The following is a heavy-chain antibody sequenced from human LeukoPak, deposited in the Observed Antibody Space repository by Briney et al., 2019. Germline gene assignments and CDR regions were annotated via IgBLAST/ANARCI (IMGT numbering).Heavy chain of an antibody. CDR2: ISSSSSYI. V-gene: IGHV3-21*01. J-gene: IGHJ4*02. Sequence: GGSLRLSCAASGFTFSSYSMYWVRQAPGKGLEWVSSISSSSSYIYYADSVKGRFTISRDNAKNSLYLQMNSLRAEDTAVYYCARGQYYYGSGSYYMAYWGQGTLVTVSS. CDR3: ARGQYYYGSGSYYMAY. D-gene: IGHD3-10*01. CDR1: GFTFSSYS.